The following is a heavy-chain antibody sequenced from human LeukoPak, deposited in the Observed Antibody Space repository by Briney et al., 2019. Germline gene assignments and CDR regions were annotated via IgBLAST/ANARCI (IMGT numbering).Heavy chain of an antibody. Sequence: PSETLSLTCTVSGGSISSSSYYWGWIRQPPGKGLEWIGSIYYSGSTYYNPSLKSRVTLSVDTSKNQFSLKLNSMTAADTALYYCARQVGGPGPFDIWGQGTKVTVSS. D-gene: IGHD3-10*01. CDR3: ARQVGGPGPFDI. CDR2: IYYSGST. J-gene: IGHJ3*02. CDR1: GGSISSSSYY. V-gene: IGHV4-39*07.